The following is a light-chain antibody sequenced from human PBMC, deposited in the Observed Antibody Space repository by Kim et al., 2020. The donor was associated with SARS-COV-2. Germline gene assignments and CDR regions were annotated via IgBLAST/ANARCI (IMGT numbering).Light chain of an antibody. J-gene: IGLJ1*01. Sequence: QAVVTQEPSMTVSPGGTVTLTCGSSTGAVTSGHYPYWFQQRPGQAPRALIYDTTHKHSRTPARFSGSLLGGKAALTLSGAQPEDEAEYHCLISYSGAYVFGTGTKVTVL. V-gene: IGLV7-46*01. CDR1: TGAVTSGHY. CDR3: LISYSGAYV. CDR2: DTT.